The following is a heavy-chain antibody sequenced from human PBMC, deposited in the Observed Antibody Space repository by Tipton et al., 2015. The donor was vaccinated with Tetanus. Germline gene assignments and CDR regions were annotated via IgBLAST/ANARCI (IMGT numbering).Heavy chain of an antibody. CDR3: ARERNVGVSVRDGMDV. D-gene: IGHD5/OR15-5a*01. CDR1: GGSFSGYY. V-gene: IGHV4-34*01. Sequence: TLSLTCAVKGGSFSGYYWTWIRQAPGKGLEWIGQINHSGGTSYSSSLKSRVTISLDTSKNHFSLRPRSVTAADTAVYFCARERNVGVSVRDGMDVWGQGTTVTVSS. CDR2: INHSGGT. J-gene: IGHJ6*02.